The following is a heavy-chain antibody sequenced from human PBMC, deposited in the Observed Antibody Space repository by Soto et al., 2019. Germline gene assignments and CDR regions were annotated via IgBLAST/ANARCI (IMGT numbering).Heavy chain of an antibody. CDR2: IYYSGST. CDR1: GGSVSSGSYY. V-gene: IGHV4-61*01. D-gene: IGHD6-6*01. J-gene: IGHJ4*02. CDR3: ARVSTGSSSDY. Sequence: SETLSLTCTVSGGSVSSGSYYWSWIRQPPGKGLEWIGYIYYSGSTNYNPSLKSRVTISVDTSKNQFSLKLSSVTAADTAVYYCARVSTGSSSDYWGQGTLVTVSS.